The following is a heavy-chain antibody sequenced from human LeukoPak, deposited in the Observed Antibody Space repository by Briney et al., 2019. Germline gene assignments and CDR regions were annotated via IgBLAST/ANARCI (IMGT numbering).Heavy chain of an antibody. V-gene: IGHV4-4*02. Sequence: PSETLSLTCAVSGGSISSSNWWSWVRQPPGKGLEWIGEIYHSGSTNYNPSLKSRVTISVDKSKNRFSLKLSSVTAADTAVYYCARDPRVDTAMVYYYYGMDVWGKGTTVTVSS. CDR1: GGSISSSNW. CDR2: IYHSGST. J-gene: IGHJ6*04. CDR3: ARDPRVDTAMVYYYYGMDV. D-gene: IGHD5-18*01.